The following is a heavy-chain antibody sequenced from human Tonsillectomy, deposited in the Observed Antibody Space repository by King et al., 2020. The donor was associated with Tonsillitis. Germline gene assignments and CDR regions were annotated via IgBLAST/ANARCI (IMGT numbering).Heavy chain of an antibody. Sequence: QLVQSGAEVKRPGSSVKVSCKASAGTFSNYAISWVRQDPGQGLEWLGGIIPIFGTANYAQKFQGRVTITAAESTSTAYMELSSLRSEDTAVYYCARTDYYDSSDYFWTFDYWGQGTLVTVSS. D-gene: IGHD3-22*01. CDR3: ARTDYYDSSDYFWTFDY. CDR2: IIPIFGTA. J-gene: IGHJ4*02. CDR1: AGTFSNYA. V-gene: IGHV1-69*12.